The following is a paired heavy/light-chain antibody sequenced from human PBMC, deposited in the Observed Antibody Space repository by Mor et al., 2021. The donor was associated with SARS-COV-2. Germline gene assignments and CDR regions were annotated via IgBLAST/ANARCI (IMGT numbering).Light chain of an antibody. CDR2: GAS. CDR1: QSVLSSPYNKNY. CDR3: QQYYSSQYT. V-gene: IGKV4-1*01. Sequence: DIVMTQSPESLAVSLGERATINCKSSQSVLSSPYNKNYLAWYQQKPGQPPKLLIYGASTRESGVPDRFSGSGSGTDFTLTISSLQAEDVAVYYCQQYYSSQYTFGQGTKLEIK. J-gene: IGKJ2*01.
Heavy chain of an antibody. CDR2: INPNSGGT. CDR1: GYTFTDYY. D-gene: IGHD2-2*01. Sequence: QVQLVQSETEVRKSGASVKVSCRASGYTFTDYYIHWVRQAPGQGLEWMGRINPNSGGTIYAERFQGRVTMTRQTSVSTAYMEVNRLTSDDTAVYYCARPPREYFVSDTSDVFQMWGLGTMLTVSS. V-gene: IGHV1-2*06. CDR3: ARPPREYFVSDTSDVFQM. J-gene: IGHJ3*02.